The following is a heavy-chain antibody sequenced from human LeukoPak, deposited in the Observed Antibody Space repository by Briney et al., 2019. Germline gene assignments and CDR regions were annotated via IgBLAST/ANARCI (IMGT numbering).Heavy chain of an antibody. J-gene: IGHJ1*01. CDR2: IYYSGST. CDR3: AGGYCSSTICFQYFHH. Sequence: SETLSLTCTVSSDSISSSYWSWIRQPPGKGLEWIGYIYYSGSTNYSPSLKSRVAISVDTSKNQFSLKLNSVTAADTAVYYCAGGYCSSTICFQYFHHWGQGTLVTVSS. CDR1: SDSISSSY. V-gene: IGHV4-59*01. D-gene: IGHD2-2*01.